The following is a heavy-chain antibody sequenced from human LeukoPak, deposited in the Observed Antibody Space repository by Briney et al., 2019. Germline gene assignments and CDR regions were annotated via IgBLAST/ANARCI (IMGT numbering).Heavy chain of an antibody. D-gene: IGHD1-14*01. CDR1: GFTFSSYA. CDR2: IRRITDGGTT. V-gene: IGHV3-15*01. J-gene: IGHJ3*02. Sequence: GGSLRLSCAASGFTFSSYAMSWVRHAPRKGLEWVGRIRRITDGGTTDYAARVKGRFTISRDDSKNTLYLQMNSLKTEDAGVYYCATAVSRYTLTWGGFDIWGQGTRVTVSS. CDR3: ATAVSRYTLTWGGFDI.